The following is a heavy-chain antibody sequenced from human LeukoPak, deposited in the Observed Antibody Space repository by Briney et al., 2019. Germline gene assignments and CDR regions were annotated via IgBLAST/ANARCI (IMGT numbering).Heavy chain of an antibody. CDR2: ISGYSGST. CDR3: AKEARDVGALGEFFRH. J-gene: IGHJ1*01. V-gene: IGHV3-23*01. CDR1: GFIFSSYA. D-gene: IGHD1-26*01. Sequence: GGSLRLSCEASGFIFSSYAMNWVRQAPGKGLEWVSGISGYSGSTEYADAVKGRFVISRDNSKNMLHLQMNSLRSEDTAVYYCAKEARDVGALGEFFRHWGQGTLVIVSS.